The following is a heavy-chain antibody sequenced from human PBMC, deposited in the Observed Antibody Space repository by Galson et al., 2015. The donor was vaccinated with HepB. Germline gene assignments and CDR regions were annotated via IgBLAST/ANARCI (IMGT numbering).Heavy chain of an antibody. CDR3: ANAWGYTIFDY. Sequence: SLRLSCAASGFAFSSYGMHWVRQAPGKGLEWVAVISYDGSNKYYADSVKGRFTISRDNSKNTLYLQMNSLRAEDTAVYYCANAWGYTIFDYWGQGTLVTVSS. CDR1: GFAFSSYG. CDR2: ISYDGSNK. D-gene: IGHD5-18*01. J-gene: IGHJ4*02. V-gene: IGHV3-30*18.